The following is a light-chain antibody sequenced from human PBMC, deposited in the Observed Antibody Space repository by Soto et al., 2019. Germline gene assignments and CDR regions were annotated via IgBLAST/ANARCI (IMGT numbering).Light chain of an antibody. Sequence: IQMTQSLSSLSPSVRARVTITCPASQSINTSLNRYQQHPGKAPKVLLYGASNLQGGVPSRFSGSGSGSDFTLTITSLQPEDFAIYYCQQTYSPPSITFGQGTRLEI. CDR2: GAS. V-gene: IGKV1-39*01. CDR1: QSINTS. CDR3: QQTYSPPSIT. J-gene: IGKJ5*01.